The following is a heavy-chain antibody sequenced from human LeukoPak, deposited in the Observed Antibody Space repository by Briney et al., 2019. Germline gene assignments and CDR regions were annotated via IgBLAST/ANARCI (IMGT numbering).Heavy chain of an antibody. D-gene: IGHD3-22*01. CDR3: ARDRKYYYDSSGYYGY. CDR1: GFTFSSYS. CDR2: ISSSSSYI. J-gene: IGHJ4*02. Sequence: GGSLRLSCAASGFTFSSYSMNWVRQAPGKGLEWVSSISSSSSYIYYADSVKGRFTISRDNAKNSLYLQMNSLRAEDTAVYYCARDRKYYYDSSGYYGYWGQGTLVTVSS. V-gene: IGHV3-21*01.